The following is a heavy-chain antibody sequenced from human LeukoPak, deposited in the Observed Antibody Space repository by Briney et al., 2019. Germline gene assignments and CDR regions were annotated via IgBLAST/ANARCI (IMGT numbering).Heavy chain of an antibody. D-gene: IGHD3-22*01. CDR3: ARGRRYYDSSGYYYARGGYYFDY. Sequence: KSSGTLSLTCAVYGGSFSGYYWSWIRQPPGKGLEWIGEINHSGSTNYNPSLKSRVTISVDTSKNQFSLKLSSVTAADTAVYYCARGRRYYDSSGYYYARGGYYFDYWGQGTLVTVSS. CDR2: INHSGST. J-gene: IGHJ4*02. CDR1: GGSFSGYY. V-gene: IGHV4-34*01.